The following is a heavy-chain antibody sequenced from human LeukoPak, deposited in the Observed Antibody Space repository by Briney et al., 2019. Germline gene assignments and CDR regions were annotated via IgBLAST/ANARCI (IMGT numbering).Heavy chain of an antibody. Sequence: PGGSLRLSCAASGFTFSNYNMNWVRQAPGKGLEWVSSISTSSNYRYYADSVKGRFTISRDNAKKLLYLQMNSLRAEDTAVYYCARGLGITMVRGSLNNWFDPWGQGTLVTVSS. V-gene: IGHV3-21*01. CDR1: GFTFSNYN. J-gene: IGHJ5*02. D-gene: IGHD3-10*01. CDR2: ISTSSNYR. CDR3: ARGLGITMVRGSLNNWFDP.